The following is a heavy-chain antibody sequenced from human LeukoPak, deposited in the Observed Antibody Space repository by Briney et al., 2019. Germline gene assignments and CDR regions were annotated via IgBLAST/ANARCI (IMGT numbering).Heavy chain of an antibody. CDR1: GFTFGDSA. Sequence: PGGSLRLSCTASGFTFGDSAMSWVRQAPGKGLEWVGFIRSKAYGGTTGYAASVKGRFTISRDDSKSIAYLQMNSLKTEDTAAYYCTRARVPGVVTPVDYWGQGTLVTVSS. D-gene: IGHD3-3*01. CDR2: IRSKAYGGTT. V-gene: IGHV3-49*04. J-gene: IGHJ4*02. CDR3: TRARVPGVVTPVDY.